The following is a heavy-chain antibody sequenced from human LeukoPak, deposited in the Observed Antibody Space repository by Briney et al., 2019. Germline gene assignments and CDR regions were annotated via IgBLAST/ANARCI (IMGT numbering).Heavy chain of an antibody. Sequence: PGGSLRLSCAASGFTFSSYAMSWVRQAPGKGLEWVSAISGSGGSTYYADSVKGRFTISRDNSENTLYLQMNSLRAEDTAVYYCAKDVRYYYDSSGYHPDAFDIWGQGTMVTVSS. D-gene: IGHD3-22*01. V-gene: IGHV3-23*01. CDR3: AKDVRYYYDSSGYHPDAFDI. CDR1: GFTFSSYA. J-gene: IGHJ3*02. CDR2: ISGSGGST.